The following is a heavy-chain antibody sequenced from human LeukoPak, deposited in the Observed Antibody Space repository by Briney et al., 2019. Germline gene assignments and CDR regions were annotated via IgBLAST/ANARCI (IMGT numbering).Heavy chain of an antibody. Sequence: ASVRVSCKASGYTFTGYYMQWVRQAPGQGLEWMGRINPNSGGTNYAQKLQGRVTMTRDTSISTAYMELSRLRSDDTAVYYCARPAGNSSAVGMDFDYWGQGTLVTVSS. D-gene: IGHD6-25*01. J-gene: IGHJ4*02. CDR2: INPNSGGT. CDR3: ARPAGNSSAVGMDFDY. CDR1: GYTFTGYY. V-gene: IGHV1-2*06.